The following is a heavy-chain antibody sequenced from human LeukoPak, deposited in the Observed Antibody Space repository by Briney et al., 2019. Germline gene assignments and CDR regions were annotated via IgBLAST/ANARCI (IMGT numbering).Heavy chain of an antibody. Sequence: SETLSLTCAVHGGSFSGYYWSWIRQPPGQGLEWIGEVNHSGTARYNPSLESRVTLSVDTSKSQSSLNVYFVTAADTAVYYCASLNPFSGRRNAFDIWGQGAMVTVSS. J-gene: IGHJ3*02. CDR2: VNHSGTA. CDR1: GGSFSGYY. CDR3: ASLNPFSGRRNAFDI. D-gene: IGHD1-26*01. V-gene: IGHV4-34*01.